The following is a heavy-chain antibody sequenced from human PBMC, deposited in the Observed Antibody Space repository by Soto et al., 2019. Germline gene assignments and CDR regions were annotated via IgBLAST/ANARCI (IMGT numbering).Heavy chain of an antibody. Sequence: SGTLFLTRPVSGDTLRSSEWWTWIPQPPGKGLEWIGSIYYSGSTYYNPSLKSRVTISVDTSKNQSSLKLSSVTAADTAVYYCARHGPGGSYSDYWGQGTLVTVSS. CDR3: ARHGPGGSYSDY. D-gene: IGHD1-26*01. J-gene: IGHJ4*02. CDR1: GDTLRSSEW. V-gene: IGHV4-39*01. CDR2: IYYSGST.